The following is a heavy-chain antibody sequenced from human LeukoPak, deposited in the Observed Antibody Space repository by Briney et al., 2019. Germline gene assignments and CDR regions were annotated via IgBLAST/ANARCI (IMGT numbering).Heavy chain of an antibody. CDR2: INTNTGNP. D-gene: IGHD1-26*01. J-gene: IGHJ4*02. Sequence: ASVKVSCKASGYTFSSYTMNWVRQAPGQGLEWMGWINTNTGNPTYAQDYTGRFVFSLDTSVSTTYLQISRLKAEDTAVYYCASGPSYSGSNEYFDSWGQGALVTVSS. V-gene: IGHV7-4-1*02. CDR1: GYTFSSYT. CDR3: ASGPSYSGSNEYFDS.